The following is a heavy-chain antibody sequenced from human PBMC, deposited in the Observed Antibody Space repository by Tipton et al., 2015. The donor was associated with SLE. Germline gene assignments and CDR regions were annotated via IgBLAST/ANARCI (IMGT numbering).Heavy chain of an antibody. CDR1: EFTFSNYV. Sequence: GSLRLSCAASEFTFSNYVMHWVRQAPGKGLEWISGIRESGVTTYYADSVKGRFTISRDNSKNTLYLQMNSLRVEDTAVYYCARDLSAALDFWGQGTTVTVSS. D-gene: IGHD6-13*01. CDR3: ARDLSAALDF. V-gene: IGHV3-23*01. J-gene: IGHJ6*02. CDR2: IRESGVTT.